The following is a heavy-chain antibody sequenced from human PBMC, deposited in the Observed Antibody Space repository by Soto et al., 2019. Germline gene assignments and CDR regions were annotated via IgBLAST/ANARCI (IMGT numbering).Heavy chain of an antibody. CDR1: GFTFDDYA. J-gene: IGHJ1*01. V-gene: IGHV3-9*01. Sequence: GGSLRLSCAASGFTFDDYAMHRVRQVPGKGLEWVSGINWNSGSIGYGDSVKGRFAISRDNAKNPLHLQMNSLSAEDTAFYYCVKDESINWYSGHFRHWGQGTLVTVSS. CDR3: VKDESINWYSGHFRH. CDR2: INWNSGSI. D-gene: IGHD6-13*01.